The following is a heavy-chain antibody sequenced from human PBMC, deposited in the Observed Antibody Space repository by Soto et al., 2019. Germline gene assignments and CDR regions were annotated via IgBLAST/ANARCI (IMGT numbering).Heavy chain of an antibody. J-gene: IGHJ6*02. V-gene: IGHV3-33*01. D-gene: IGHD4-17*01. CDR3: ARDDSDGDYAPYYYYYYGMDV. CDR1: GFTFSSYG. CDR2: IWYDGSNK. Sequence: PGGSLRLSCAASGFTFSSYGMHWVRQAPGKGLEWVAVIWYDGSNKYYADSVKGRFTISRDNSKNTLYLQMNSLRAEDTAVYYCARDDSDGDYAPYYYYYYGMDVRGQGTTVTVSS.